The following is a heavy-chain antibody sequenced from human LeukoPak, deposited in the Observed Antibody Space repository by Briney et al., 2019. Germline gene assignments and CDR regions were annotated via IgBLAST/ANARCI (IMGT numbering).Heavy chain of an antibody. CDR1: GGSFRGYY. CDR3: ARRRGSGSKPIDP. J-gene: IGHJ5*02. D-gene: IGHD3-10*01. Sequence: PSETLSLTRAVYGGSFRGYYWSWIRQPPGKGLAWIAEINHSGSTNYNPTLKSRVTISADTSKNQFSLKLSSVTAADTAVYYCARRRGSGSKPIDPWGQGTLVTVSS. V-gene: IGHV4-34*01. CDR2: INHSGST.